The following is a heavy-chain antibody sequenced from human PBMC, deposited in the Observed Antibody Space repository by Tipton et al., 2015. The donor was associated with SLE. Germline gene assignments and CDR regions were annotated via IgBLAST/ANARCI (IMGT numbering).Heavy chain of an antibody. Sequence: TLSLTCAVYGGSFSGYYWSWIRQPPGKGLEWIGEINHSGSTNYNPSLRSRITMSVDTSKNHLSLKLDSVTAADTAIYYCAREDTPTGRMISSGGDPVSAFDVWGQGTMVTVSS. CDR2: INHSGST. D-gene: IGHD3-16*01. CDR1: GGSFSGYY. V-gene: IGHV4-34*10. J-gene: IGHJ3*01. CDR3: AREDTPTGRMISSGGDPVSAFDV.